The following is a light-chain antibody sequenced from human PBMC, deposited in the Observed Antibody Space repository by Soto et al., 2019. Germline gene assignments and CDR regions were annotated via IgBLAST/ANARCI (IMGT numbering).Light chain of an antibody. Sequence: EIVMTQSPATLSVSPGERATLSCRASQSVSSNLAWYQQKPGQAPRLLIYGASTRATGIPARFSGSGSGTEFTLTISSLQPEDFEVYYCQQYNNWTQTFGEGTKVEIK. J-gene: IGKJ1*01. CDR3: QQYNNWTQT. CDR2: GAS. CDR1: QSVSSN. V-gene: IGKV3-15*01.